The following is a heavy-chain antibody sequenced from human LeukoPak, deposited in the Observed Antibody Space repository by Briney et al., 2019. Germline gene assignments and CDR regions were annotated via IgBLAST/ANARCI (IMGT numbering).Heavy chain of an antibody. CDR1: GYSFTSYW. J-gene: IGHJ4*02. V-gene: IGHV5-51*01. CDR3: ARRGEAMDPFDY. D-gene: IGHD5-18*01. CDR2: IYPGDSDT. Sequence: PGVYLKISCKDSGYSFTSYWIGWVRQMPGKGLEWIWIIYPGDSDTRYSPSFQGQVTISADKSINTAYLQWSSLKASDTAIYYCARRGEAMDPFDYWGQGTLVTVSS.